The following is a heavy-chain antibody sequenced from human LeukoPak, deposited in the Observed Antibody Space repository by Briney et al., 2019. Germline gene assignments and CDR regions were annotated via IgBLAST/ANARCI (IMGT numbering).Heavy chain of an antibody. CDR3: AREFTTGYSSILLDY. D-gene: IGHD6-13*01. Sequence: ASVKVSCKASGYTFTSYGISWVRQAPGQGLEWMGWISAYNGNTNYAQKLQGRVTMTTDTPTSTAYMELRSLRSDDTAVYYCAREFTTGYSSILLDYWGQGTLVTVSS. CDR2: ISAYNGNT. CDR1: GYTFTSYG. J-gene: IGHJ4*02. V-gene: IGHV1-18*01.